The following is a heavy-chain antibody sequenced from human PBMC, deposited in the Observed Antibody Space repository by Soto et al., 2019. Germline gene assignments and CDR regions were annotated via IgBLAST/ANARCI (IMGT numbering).Heavy chain of an antibody. J-gene: IGHJ5*02. Sequence: GGSLRLSCAASGFTFSSYAMSWVRQAPGKGLEWVSAISGSGGSTYYADSVKGRFTISRDNSKNTLYLQMNSLRAEDTAVYYCAKDLAARPNSCWFDPWGQGTLVTVSS. CDR1: GFTFSSYA. CDR2: ISGSGGST. CDR3: AKDLAARPNSCWFDP. D-gene: IGHD6-6*01. V-gene: IGHV3-23*01.